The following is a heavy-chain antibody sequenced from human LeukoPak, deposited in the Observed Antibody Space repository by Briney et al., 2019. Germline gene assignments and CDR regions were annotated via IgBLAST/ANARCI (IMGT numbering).Heavy chain of an antibody. CDR1: GGSISSSSYY. D-gene: IGHD1-26*01. CDR2: IYYSGST. V-gene: IGHV4-39*01. J-gene: IGHJ4*02. CDR3: ARYSGSYYVDY. Sequence: SETLSLTCTVSGGSISSSSYYWGWIRQPPGKGLEWIGSIYYSGSTYYNPSLKSRVTISVGTSKNQFSLKLSSVTAADTAVYYCARYSGSYYVDYWGQGTLVTVSS.